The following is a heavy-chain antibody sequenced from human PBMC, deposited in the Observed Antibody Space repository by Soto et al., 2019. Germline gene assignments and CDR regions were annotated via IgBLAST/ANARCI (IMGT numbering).Heavy chain of an antibody. Sequence: QVELVQSGGEVKKPGASVKVSCKASGYTFTSHGISWVRQAPGQGLEWVGWLNPNNDNSVSAQKFQDRVTLTTDTSTSTVDMELRRLTSDDTAFYYCAMTAAYGRLGDNWGQGTLVTVAS. J-gene: IGHJ4*02. V-gene: IGHV1-18*04. CDR3: AMTAAYGRLGDN. CDR2: LNPNNDNS. CDR1: GYTFTSHG. D-gene: IGHD2-15*01.